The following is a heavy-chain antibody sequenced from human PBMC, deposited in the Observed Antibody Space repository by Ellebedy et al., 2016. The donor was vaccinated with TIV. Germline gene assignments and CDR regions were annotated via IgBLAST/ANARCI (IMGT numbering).Heavy chain of an antibody. V-gene: IGHV3-NL1*01. CDR2: IYSGSRT. Sequence: GGSLRLSXAASGFSFSGYGMHWVRQPPGKGLEGVSIIYSGSRTSYADSVKGRFTISRDKSENTLYLQMNSLRAEDTAIYYCTKDQAYGTGWYGTSRDWGQGTLVTVSS. CDR1: GFSFSGYG. D-gene: IGHD6-13*01. CDR3: TKDQAYGTGWYGTSRD. J-gene: IGHJ4*02.